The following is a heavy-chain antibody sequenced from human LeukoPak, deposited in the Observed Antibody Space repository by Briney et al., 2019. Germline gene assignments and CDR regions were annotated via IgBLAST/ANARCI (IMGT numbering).Heavy chain of an antibody. V-gene: IGHV3-74*01. Sequence: GGSLTLSCTTSGFTFSNYWMYWVRQAPGKGLMWVSRIKSDGTGITYTDSVEGRFTISRDNAKNTLYLQMNSLRDEDTAVYYCVRGRTIDYWGQGTLVTVSS. D-gene: IGHD3-3*01. CDR1: GFTFSNYW. CDR2: IKSDGTGI. J-gene: IGHJ4*02. CDR3: VRGRTIDY.